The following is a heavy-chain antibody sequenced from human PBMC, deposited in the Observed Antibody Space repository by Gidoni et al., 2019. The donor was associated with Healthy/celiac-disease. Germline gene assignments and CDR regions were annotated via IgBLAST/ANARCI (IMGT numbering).Heavy chain of an antibody. CDR2: ISAYNGNT. V-gene: IGHV1-18*01. D-gene: IGHD7-27*01. J-gene: IGHJ4*02. CDR1: GYTFTSYG. Sequence: QLQLVQSGAYVNNPVASVKVSCKASGYTFTSYGISWVRQAPGQGLEWMGWISAYNGNTNDAQKLQGRVTMTTETSTSTDYMELRSLRSDDTAVYYCAREHAGVEYWGQGTLVTVSS. CDR3: AREHAGVEY.